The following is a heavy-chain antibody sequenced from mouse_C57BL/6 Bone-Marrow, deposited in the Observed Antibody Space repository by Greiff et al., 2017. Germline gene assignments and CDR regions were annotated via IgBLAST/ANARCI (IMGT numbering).Heavy chain of an antibody. J-gene: IGHJ3*01. CDR3: ARSDGYSVAY. CDR2: IYPGDGDT. CDR1: GYAFSSSW. D-gene: IGHD2-3*01. Sequence: VQLQQSGPELVKPGASVKISCKASGYAFSSSWMNWVKQRPGKGLEWIGRIYPGDGDTNYNGKFKGKATLTADKSSSTAYMQISSLTSEDSAVYFCARSDGYSVAYWGQGTLVTVSA. V-gene: IGHV1-82*01.